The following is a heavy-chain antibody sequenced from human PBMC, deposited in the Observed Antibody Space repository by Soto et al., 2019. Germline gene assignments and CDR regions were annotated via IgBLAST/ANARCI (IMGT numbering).Heavy chain of an antibody. J-gene: IGHJ6*02. CDR1: GGSISSYY. V-gene: IGHV4-59*01. CDR2: IYYSGST. CDR3: ARDRYYYYGMEV. Sequence: PSETLSLTCTVSGGSISSYYWSWIRQPPGKGLEWIGYIYYSGSTNYNPSLKSRVTISVDTSKNQFSLKLSSVTAADTAVYYCARDRYYYYGMEVWGQGTTVTVSS.